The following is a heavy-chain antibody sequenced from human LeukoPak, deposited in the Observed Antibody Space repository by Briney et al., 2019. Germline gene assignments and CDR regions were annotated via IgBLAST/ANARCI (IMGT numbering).Heavy chain of an antibody. CDR3: ARNFTFYGDPRGYYFDY. Sequence: RGSLRLSCAASGVTFSNSAMSWVRQAPGKGLEWVSAIRGSGADTYYADSVKGRFTISRDNSKNTVYLQMNRLRDEDTAVYYCARNFTFYGDPRGYYFDYCGQGALVTVSS. V-gene: IGHV3-23*01. J-gene: IGHJ4*02. CDR1: GVTFSNSA. CDR2: IRGSGADT. D-gene: IGHD4-17*01.